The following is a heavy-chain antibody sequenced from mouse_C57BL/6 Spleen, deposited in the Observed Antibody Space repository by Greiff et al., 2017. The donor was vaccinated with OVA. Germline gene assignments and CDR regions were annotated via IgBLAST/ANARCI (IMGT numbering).Heavy chain of an antibody. D-gene: IGHD1-1*01. CDR3: ARSDYYGSPYWYFDV. V-gene: IGHV1-42*01. CDR2: INPSTGGT. CDR1: GYSFTGYY. Sequence: VQLQQSGPELVKPGASVKISCKASGYSFTGYYMNWVKQSPEKSLEWIGEINPSTGGTTYNQKFKAKATLTVDKSSSTAYMQLKSLTSEDSAVYYCARSDYYGSPYWYFDVWGTGTTVTVSS. J-gene: IGHJ1*03.